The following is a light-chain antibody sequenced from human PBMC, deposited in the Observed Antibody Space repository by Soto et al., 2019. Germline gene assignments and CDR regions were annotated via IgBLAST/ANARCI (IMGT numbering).Light chain of an antibody. V-gene: IGKV1-39*01. J-gene: IGKJ2*01. Sequence: DIRMTQSPSSLSASVGDRVTITCRAGQTISTYLNWYQHKPGKAPKLLIYAASSLQSGVPSRFSGSGSGTDFTLTISSLQPEDFATYYCQQSYSNPRTFGQGTKLEIK. CDR3: QQSYSNPRT. CDR2: AAS. CDR1: QTISTY.